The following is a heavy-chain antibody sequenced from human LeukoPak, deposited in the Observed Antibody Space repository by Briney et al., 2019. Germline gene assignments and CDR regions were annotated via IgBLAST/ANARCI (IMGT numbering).Heavy chain of an antibody. CDR2: IIPIFGTA. V-gene: IGHV1-69*05. D-gene: IGHD2-15*01. CDR3: ARDYIGGHAPFDP. CDR1: GGTFSSYA. Sequence: SVKVSCKASGGTFSSYAISWVRQAPGQGLEWMGGIIPIFGTANYAQKFQGRVTITTDESTSTAYMELSSLRSEDTAVYYCARDYIGGHAPFDPWGQGTLVTVSS. J-gene: IGHJ5*02.